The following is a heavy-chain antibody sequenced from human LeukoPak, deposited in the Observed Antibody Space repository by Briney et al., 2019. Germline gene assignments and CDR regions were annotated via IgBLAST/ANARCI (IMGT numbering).Heavy chain of an antibody. CDR3: ARVKTTVNTLDY. D-gene: IGHD4-17*01. CDR2: ISSSGTTI. Sequence: GGSLRLSCAASGFTFSSYEMNWVRQAPGKGLEWVSYISSSGTTIYYADSVKGRFTISRDNAKNSLYLQMNSLRAEDTAVYYCARVKTTVNTLDYWGQRTLVTVSS. V-gene: IGHV3-48*03. J-gene: IGHJ4*02. CDR1: GFTFSSYE.